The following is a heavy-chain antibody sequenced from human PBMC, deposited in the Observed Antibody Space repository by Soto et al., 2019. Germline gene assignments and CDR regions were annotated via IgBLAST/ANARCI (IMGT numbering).Heavy chain of an antibody. J-gene: IGHJ6*01. Sequence: QVQLVQSGAEVEKPGSSVKVSCKASGGTFSSYAITWVRQAPGQGLEWMGGIIPMFGTTNFAQKFQGRVTITADEPTCTASMVLRRLRSEDTAVYYGARESPAISPVEVGGYYYSGMDVWEQGTKVTVSS. V-gene: IGHV1-69*01. D-gene: IGHD1-26*01. CDR2: IIPMFGTT. CDR1: GGTFSSYA. CDR3: ARESPAISPVEVGGYYYSGMDV.